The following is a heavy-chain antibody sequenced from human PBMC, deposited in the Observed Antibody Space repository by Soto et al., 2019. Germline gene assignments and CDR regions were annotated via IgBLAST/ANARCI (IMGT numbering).Heavy chain of an antibody. CDR3: ARWGNWKVADY. D-gene: IGHD1-1*01. CDR2: IWYDGSNK. J-gene: IGHJ4*02. V-gene: IGHV3-33*01. Sequence: ESGGGVVQPGRSLRLSCAASGFTFGSHGMHWVRQGPGKGLEWVAVIWYDGSNKYYADSVKGRFTISRDNSKNMLYLEMNSLRVEDTAVYRRARWGNWKVADYWGQGALVTVSS. CDR1: GFTFGSHG.